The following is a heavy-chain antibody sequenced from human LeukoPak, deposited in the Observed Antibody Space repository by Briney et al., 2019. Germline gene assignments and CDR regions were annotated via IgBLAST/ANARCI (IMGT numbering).Heavy chain of an antibody. V-gene: IGHV3-73*01. CDR1: GFTFSDSA. CDR2: IRSKTDNYAT. Sequence: GGSPRLSCAASGFTFSDSAIHWVRQASGKGLEWVGRIRSKTDNYATAYAASVKGRFTISRDDSKNTAYLQMNSLETEDTAVYYCSRLPYCSITSCFFDYWGQGALVTVSS. D-gene: IGHD2-2*01. J-gene: IGHJ4*02. CDR3: SRLPYCSITSCFFDY.